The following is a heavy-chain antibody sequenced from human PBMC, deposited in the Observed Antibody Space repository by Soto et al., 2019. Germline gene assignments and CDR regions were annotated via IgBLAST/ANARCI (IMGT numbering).Heavy chain of an antibody. V-gene: IGHV3-30*09. D-gene: IGHD2-8*01. CDR3: ARRLTKTVSALGY. Sequence: GGSLRLSCSASGFTFNSFAIHWVRNAPGKGLEWVAVILENGVNKYSAESVRGRFVISRDNSKNTVELEMNSLRPEDTAIYFCARRLTKTVSALGYWGQGTLVTVSS. CDR1: GFTFNSFA. J-gene: IGHJ4*02. CDR2: ILENGVNK.